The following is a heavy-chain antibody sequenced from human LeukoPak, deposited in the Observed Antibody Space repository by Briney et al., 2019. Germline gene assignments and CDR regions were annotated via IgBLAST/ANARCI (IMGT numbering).Heavy chain of an antibody. Sequence: PGGSLRLSCVASGFTFSNYEMNWVRQAPGKGPEWVSYITKTGNSKYYADSVKGRFTVSRDDANKSLYLQMGSLGAEDTAVYYCVREGSLDDFDYWGQGTLVTVSS. CDR1: GFTFSNYE. V-gene: IGHV3-48*03. CDR3: VREGSLDDFDY. J-gene: IGHJ4*02. CDR2: ITKTGNSK. D-gene: IGHD3-9*01.